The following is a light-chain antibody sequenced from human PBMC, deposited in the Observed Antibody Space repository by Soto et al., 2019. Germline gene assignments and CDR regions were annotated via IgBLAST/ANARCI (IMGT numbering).Light chain of an antibody. CDR1: QRVFYSSNDKNY. CDR3: TQYNNPPSYP. V-gene: IGKV4-1*01. J-gene: IGKJ2*01. Sequence: DIVMTQSPDSLAVSLGEKATINCKSSQRVFYSSNDKNYLAWYQQKTGQPPKLLIYWASTRESGVPDRFSGSGAGTDFTLTTRTLQAEDVAVYYSTQYNNPPSYPLGQGTKWESK. CDR2: WAS.